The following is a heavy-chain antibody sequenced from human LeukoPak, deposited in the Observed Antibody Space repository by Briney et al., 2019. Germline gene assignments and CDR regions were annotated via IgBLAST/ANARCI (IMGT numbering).Heavy chain of an antibody. J-gene: IGHJ4*02. CDR2: ISWNSGSI. V-gene: IGHV3-9*01. Sequence: GGSLRLSCAASGFTFDDYAMHWVRQAPGKGLEWVSGISWNSGSIAYADSVKGRFTISRDNAKNSLYLQMNSLRAEDTALYYCARDPYSSGNYYMAYWGQGTLVTVSS. CDR1: GFTFDDYA. D-gene: IGHD3-10*01. CDR3: ARDPYSSGNYYMAY.